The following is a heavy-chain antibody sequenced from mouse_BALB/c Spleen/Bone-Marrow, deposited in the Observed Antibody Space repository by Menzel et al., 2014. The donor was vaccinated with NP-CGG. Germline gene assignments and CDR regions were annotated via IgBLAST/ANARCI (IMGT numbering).Heavy chain of an antibody. V-gene: IGHV1-67*01. CDR1: SYTFTDYA. J-gene: IGHJ4*01. CDR3: ARGLLLLDY. CDR2: ISTYYGNT. D-gene: IGHD1-1*01. Sequence: VKLVESGPELVRPGVSVKISCKGSSYTFTDYAMHWVKQSHAKSLEWIGVISTYYGNTNYNQKFKGKATMTVDKSSSTAYMELARLTPEDSAVYYCARGLLLLDYWGQGTSVTVSS.